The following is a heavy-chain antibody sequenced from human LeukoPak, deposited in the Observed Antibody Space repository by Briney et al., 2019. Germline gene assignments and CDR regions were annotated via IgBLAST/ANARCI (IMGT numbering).Heavy chain of an antibody. Sequence: SQTLSLTCTVSGGSISSGGYYWSWIRQHPGKGLEWIGYIYYSGSTYYNPSLKSRVTISVDTSKNQFSLKLSSVTAADTAVYYCARDAGGSSGYYLYNWFDPWGQGTLVTVSS. J-gene: IGHJ5*02. CDR2: IYYSGST. CDR3: ARDAGGSSGYYLYNWFDP. V-gene: IGHV4-31*03. D-gene: IGHD3-22*01. CDR1: GGSISSGGYY.